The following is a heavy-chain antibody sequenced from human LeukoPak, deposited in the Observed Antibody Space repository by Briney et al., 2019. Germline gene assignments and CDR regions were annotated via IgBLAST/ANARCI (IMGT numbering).Heavy chain of an antibody. CDR1: GYTFTSYY. J-gene: IGHJ4*02. Sequence: GASVKVSCKASGYTFTSYYMHWVRQAPGQGLEWMGIINPSGGSTSYAQKFQGRVTMTRDTSTITVYMELSSLRSEDTAVYYCARDLRGVIPTDYWGQGTLVTVSS. CDR2: INPSGGST. V-gene: IGHV1-46*01. D-gene: IGHD3-10*01. CDR3: ARDLRGVIPTDY.